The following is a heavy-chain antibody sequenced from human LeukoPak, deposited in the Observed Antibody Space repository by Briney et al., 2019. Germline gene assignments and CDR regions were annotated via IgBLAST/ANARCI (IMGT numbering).Heavy chain of an antibody. CDR3: ARVLLWFGHDAFDI. CDR1: GGSISSSSYY. Sequence: SETLSLTCTVSGGSISSSSYYWGWIRQPPGKGLEWIGSIYYSGSTYYNPSLKSRVTISVDTSKNQFSLKLSSVTAADTAVYYCARVLLWFGHDAFDIWGQGTMVTVSS. J-gene: IGHJ3*02. V-gene: IGHV4-39*01. CDR2: IYYSGST. D-gene: IGHD3-10*01.